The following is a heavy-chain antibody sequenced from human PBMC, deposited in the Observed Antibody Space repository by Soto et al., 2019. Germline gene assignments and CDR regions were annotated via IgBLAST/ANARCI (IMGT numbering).Heavy chain of an antibody. CDR2: INHGGST. CDR1: GGSFSDYY. J-gene: IGHJ5*02. V-gene: IGHV4-34*01. Sequence: LSLTCAVYGGSFSDYYWNWIRQPPGKGLEWIGEINHGGSTNYDPSLKSRVAISVDTSKNQFSLKLSSVTAADTAVYYCARKIDYGDYLNWFDPWGQGTLVTVSS. D-gene: IGHD4-17*01. CDR3: ARKIDYGDYLNWFDP.